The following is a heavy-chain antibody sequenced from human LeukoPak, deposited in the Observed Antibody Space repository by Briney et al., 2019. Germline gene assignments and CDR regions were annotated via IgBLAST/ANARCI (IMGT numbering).Heavy chain of an antibody. V-gene: IGHV4-30-4*01. CDR3: ARTYGSGSYAFDI. CDR1: GGSISSGDYY. Sequence: PSQTLSLTCTVSGGSISSGDYYWSWIRQPPGKGLEWIGYIYYSGSTYYNPSLKSRVTISVDTSKNQFSRKLSSVTAADTAVYYCARTYGSGSYAFDIWGQGTMVTVSS. CDR2: IYYSGST. D-gene: IGHD3-10*01. J-gene: IGHJ3*02.